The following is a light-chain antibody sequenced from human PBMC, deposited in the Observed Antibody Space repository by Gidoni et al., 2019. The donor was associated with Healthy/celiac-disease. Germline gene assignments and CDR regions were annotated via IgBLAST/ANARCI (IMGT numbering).Light chain of an antibody. CDR3: QQYNRYPPS. V-gene: IGKV1-5*03. CDR1: QSISSW. CDR2: KAS. Sequence: DIQMTQSPSTLSASVGDRVTITCRASQSISSWLAWYQQKPGKAPKLLIYKASSLESGVPSRFSGRGSGTEFTLTISSLQPDYFATYYCQQYNRYPPSFGGGTKVEIK. J-gene: IGKJ4*01.